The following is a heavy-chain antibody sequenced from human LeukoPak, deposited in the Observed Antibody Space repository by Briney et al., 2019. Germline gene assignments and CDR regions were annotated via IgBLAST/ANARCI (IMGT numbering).Heavy chain of an antibody. V-gene: IGHV3-48*03. CDR1: GFTLSSYE. CDR3: ARGTGYCLDP. CDR2: ISSSDSGI. Sequence: VGSLRLSCAASGFTLSSYEMNWVRQAPGKGLAWVSYISSSDSGIYYADSVKGRFTISRDNAKNSLYLQMNSLRAEDTAVYYCARGTGYCLDPWGQGTLVTVSS. J-gene: IGHJ5*02. D-gene: IGHD2-2*03.